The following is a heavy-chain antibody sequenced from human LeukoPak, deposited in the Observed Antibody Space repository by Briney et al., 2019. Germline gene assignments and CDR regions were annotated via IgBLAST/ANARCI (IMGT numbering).Heavy chain of an antibody. J-gene: IGHJ3*02. CDR3: ARDRTTGTTSPSDFDI. CDR1: GYTFTSYG. CDR2: ISAYNGNT. V-gene: IGHV1-18*04. Sequence: ASVKASCKASGYTFTSYGISWVRQAPGQGLEWMGWISAYNGNTNYAQKLQGRVTMTTDTSTSTAYMELRSLRSDDTAVYYCARDRTTGTTSPSDFDIWGQGTMVTVSS. D-gene: IGHD1-1*01.